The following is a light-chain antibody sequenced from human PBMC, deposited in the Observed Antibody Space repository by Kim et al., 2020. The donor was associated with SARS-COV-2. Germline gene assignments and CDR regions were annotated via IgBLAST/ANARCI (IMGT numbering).Light chain of an antibody. J-gene: IGKJ4*01. CDR3: QQLNSYRST. Sequence: DIQLTQSPSFLSASVGDRVTITCRASKGISSYLAWYQQKPGKAPKLLVYAASTLQSGVPSRFSGGGSGTEFTLTISSLQPEDFATYYCQQLNSYRSTFGGGTKVDIK. CDR1: KGISSY. CDR2: AAS. V-gene: IGKV1-9*01.